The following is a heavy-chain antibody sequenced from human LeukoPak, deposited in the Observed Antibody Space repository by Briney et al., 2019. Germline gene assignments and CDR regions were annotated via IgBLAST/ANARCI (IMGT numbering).Heavy chain of an antibody. CDR3: ARDVSAVGGLLDY. D-gene: IGHD1-26*01. CDR2: ISSSSSYI. J-gene: IGHJ4*02. Sequence: GGSLRLSCAASGFTFSSYSMNWVRQAPGKGLEWVSSISSSSSYIYYADSVKGRFTISRDNAKNSLYLQMNSLRAEDTAVYYCARDVSAVGGLLDYWGQGTLVIVSS. CDR1: GFTFSSYS. V-gene: IGHV3-21*01.